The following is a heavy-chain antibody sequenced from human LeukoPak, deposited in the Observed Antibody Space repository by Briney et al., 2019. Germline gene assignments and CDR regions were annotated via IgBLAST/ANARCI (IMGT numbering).Heavy chain of an antibody. CDR1: EYRFSSHW. Sequence: GESLKISCKDSEYRFSSHWVGWVRQMPGKGLEWIGIIYPGDSDTRYSPSFQGQVTISADKSISTAYLQWSSLKASDTAMYYCARSSNYDSSGYVGDYWGQGTLVTVSS. D-gene: IGHD3-22*01. J-gene: IGHJ4*02. CDR3: ARSSNYDSSGYVGDY. V-gene: IGHV5-51*01. CDR2: IYPGDSDT.